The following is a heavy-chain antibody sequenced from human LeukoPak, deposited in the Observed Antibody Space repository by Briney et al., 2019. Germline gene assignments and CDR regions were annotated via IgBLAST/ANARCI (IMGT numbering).Heavy chain of an antibody. CDR3: ARDGSSGPPEHYYYYYMDV. D-gene: IGHD6-19*01. CDR1: GYTFIGYY. CDR2: INPNSGGT. Sequence: ASVKVSCKASGYTFIGYYMHWVRQAPGQGLEWMGWINPNSGGTNYAQKFQGRVTTTRDTSISTAYMELSRLRSDDTAVYYCARDGSSGPPEHYYYYYMDVWGKGTTVTVSS. J-gene: IGHJ6*03. V-gene: IGHV1-2*02.